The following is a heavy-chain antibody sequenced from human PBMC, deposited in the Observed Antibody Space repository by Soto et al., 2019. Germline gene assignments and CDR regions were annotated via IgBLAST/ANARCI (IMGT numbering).Heavy chain of an antibody. Sequence: QVQLQESGPGLVKPSETLSLTCTVSGGSISSYYWSWSRQPPGKGLEWIGYIYYSWNTNYNPSLKSRVTISVDTSKNQFSLKLSSVTAADTAVYYCARRYGYSFDYWGQGTLVTVSS. CDR3: ARRYGYSFDY. J-gene: IGHJ4*02. CDR2: IYYSWNT. D-gene: IGHD1-1*01. CDR1: GGSISSYY. V-gene: IGHV4-59*08.